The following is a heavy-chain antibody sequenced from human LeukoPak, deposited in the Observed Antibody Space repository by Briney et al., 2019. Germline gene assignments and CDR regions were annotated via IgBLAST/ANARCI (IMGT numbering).Heavy chain of an antibody. J-gene: IGHJ4*02. CDR3: ARGNNPYYFDY. V-gene: IGHV4-39*01. CDR1: GGSFSSSSYY. D-gene: IGHD2/OR15-2a*01. CDR2: MYYSGST. Sequence: SETLSLTCTVSGGSFSSSSYYWGWIRQPPGKGLEWIGSMYYSGSTYYNASLRSRLTISVDTSKNQFSLKLSSVTAADTAVYYCARGNNPYYFDYWGQGTLVTVSS.